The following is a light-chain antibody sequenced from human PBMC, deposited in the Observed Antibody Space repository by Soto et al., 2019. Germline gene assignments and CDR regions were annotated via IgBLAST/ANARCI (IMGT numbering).Light chain of an antibody. Sequence: QSVLTQPASVSGSPGQSITISCTGTSSDVGGYNYVSWCQQHPGKAPKLMIYDVSNRPSGVSNRFSGSKSGNTASLTISGLQAEDEADYYCSSYTSSSTPRYVFGTGTKVTVL. CDR2: DVS. V-gene: IGLV2-14*01. CDR3: SSYTSSSTPRYV. CDR1: SSDVGGYNY. J-gene: IGLJ1*01.